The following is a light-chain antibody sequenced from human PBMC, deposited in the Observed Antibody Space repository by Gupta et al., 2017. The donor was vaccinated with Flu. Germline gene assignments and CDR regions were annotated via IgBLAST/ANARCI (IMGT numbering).Light chain of an antibody. Sequence: DIRMTQSPSTLSASIGDTVTISCRASQNIDGWLAWYQLKPGKAPKLLIYKASRLENGVPSRFSGSGSGTIFTLTITGLQRDDSATYFCQQYFSYRTFGQGTKVEIK. J-gene: IGKJ1*01. CDR1: QNIDGW. CDR3: QQYFSYRT. CDR2: KAS. V-gene: IGKV1-5*03.